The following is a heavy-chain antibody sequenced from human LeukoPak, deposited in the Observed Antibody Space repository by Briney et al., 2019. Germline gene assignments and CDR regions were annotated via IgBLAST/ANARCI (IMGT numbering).Heavy chain of an antibody. D-gene: IGHD4-17*01. Sequence: SETLSLTCTVSGGSISSSSCYWGWIRQPPGKGLDWIASIYYSGSTYYNPSLKSRVTISIDTSKNQFSLKLSSVTAADTAVYYCARPNGDYYYGMDVWGQGTTVTVSS. V-gene: IGHV4-39*01. CDR2: IYYSGST. J-gene: IGHJ6*02. CDR1: GGSISSSSCY. CDR3: ARPNGDYYYGMDV.